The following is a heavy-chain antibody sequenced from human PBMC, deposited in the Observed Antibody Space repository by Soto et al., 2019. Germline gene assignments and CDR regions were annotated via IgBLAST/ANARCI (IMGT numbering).Heavy chain of an antibody. Sequence: PGGSLRLSCAASGVFFSNYHMSWVRPSPGKGLQWVAAISGGGDSTYYADSVKGRFTISRDNSENTLWLQMNSLRAGDTAVYYCVKYGGAAARPTFYYGLDVWGQGTTVTVSS. CDR3: VKYGGAAARPTFYYGLDV. D-gene: IGHD6-6*01. V-gene: IGHV3-23*01. CDR1: GVFFSNYH. CDR2: ISGGGDST. J-gene: IGHJ6*02.